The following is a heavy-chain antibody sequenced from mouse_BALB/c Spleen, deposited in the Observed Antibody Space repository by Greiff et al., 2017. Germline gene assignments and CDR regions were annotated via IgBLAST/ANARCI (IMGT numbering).Heavy chain of an antibody. CDR1: GYTFTSYT. D-gene: IGHD2-14*01. V-gene: IGHV1-4*01. Sequence: VQLQQSGAELARPGASVKMSCKASGYTFTSYTMHWIKQRPGQGLEWIGYINPSSGYTNYNQKFKDKATLTADKSSSTAYMQLSSLTSEDSAVYYCARDYRYEDWFAYWGQGTLVTVSA. J-gene: IGHJ3*01. CDR2: INPSSGYT. CDR3: ARDYRYEDWFAY.